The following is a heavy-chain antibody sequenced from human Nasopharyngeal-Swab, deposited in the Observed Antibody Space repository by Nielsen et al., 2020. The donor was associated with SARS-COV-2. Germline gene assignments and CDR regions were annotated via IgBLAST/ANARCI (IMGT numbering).Heavy chain of an antibody. D-gene: IGHD3-10*01. Sequence: SETLSLTCAVYGGSFSGHYWNWIRQPPGKGLEWIGEINHSGSTNYNPSLKSRVTISVDTSKNQFSLKLSSVTAADTAVYYCARGGWYYGSGSSYWGQGTLVTVSS. CDR2: INHSGST. J-gene: IGHJ4*02. CDR3: ARGGWYYGSGSSY. V-gene: IGHV4-34*01. CDR1: GGSFSGHY.